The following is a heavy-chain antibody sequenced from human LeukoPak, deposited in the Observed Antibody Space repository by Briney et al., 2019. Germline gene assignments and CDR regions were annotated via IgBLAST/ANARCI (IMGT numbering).Heavy chain of an antibody. V-gene: IGHV1-3*01. CDR2: INAGNGNT. Sequence: ASVKVSCKASGYTFTSYAMHWVRQAPGQRLEWMGWINAGNGNTKYPQKFQGRVTITRDTSASTAYMELSSLRSEDTAVYYCARASDYGDLLFDYWGQGTLVTVSS. J-gene: IGHJ4*02. D-gene: IGHD4-17*01. CDR1: GYTFTSYA. CDR3: ARASDYGDLLFDY.